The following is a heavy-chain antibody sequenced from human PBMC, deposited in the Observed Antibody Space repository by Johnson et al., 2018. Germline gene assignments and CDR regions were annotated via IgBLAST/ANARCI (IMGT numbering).Heavy chain of an antibody. CDR3: ARPSSVGMNRFDP. J-gene: IGHJ5*02. CDR2: ISADGSTT. Sequence: VQLQESGGGLVQPGGSLRLSCAASGFTFSNYWMHWVRRAPGKGLVWVSRISADGSTTNYADSVKGRFTISRDNAQNTLKLQMNSLRAEDTSVYYCARPSSVGMNRFDPWGKGTLVTVSS. D-gene: IGHD6-13*01. CDR1: GFTFSNYW. V-gene: IGHV3-74*01.